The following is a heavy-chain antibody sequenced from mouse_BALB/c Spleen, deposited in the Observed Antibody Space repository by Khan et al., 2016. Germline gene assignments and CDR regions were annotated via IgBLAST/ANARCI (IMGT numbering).Heavy chain of an antibody. Sequence: QVQLKESGPGLVAPSQSLSITCTVSGFSLTSYGVHWVRQPPGKGLEWLGVIWAGGSTNYNSALMSRLSISKDNSKSQVFLKMNSLQTDDTAMYYCARRGYYGSSDVGYAMDYWGQGTSVTVSS. D-gene: IGHD1-1*01. CDR2: IWAGGST. CDR3: ARRGYYGSSDVGYAMDY. V-gene: IGHV2-9*02. J-gene: IGHJ4*01. CDR1: GFSLTSYG.